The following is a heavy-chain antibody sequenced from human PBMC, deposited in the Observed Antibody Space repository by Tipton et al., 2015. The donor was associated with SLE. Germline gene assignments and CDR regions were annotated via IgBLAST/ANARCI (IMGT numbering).Heavy chain of an antibody. CDR1: GYTFTSFG. D-gene: IGHD3-10*01. J-gene: IGHJ6*02. CDR3: AREGERDKRFHYYNGIDV. V-gene: IGHV1-18*01. Sequence: QLVQSGDEVKKPGASVKVSCKTSGYTFTSFGISWVRQAPGQGFEWMGWISGYSGKTNYAQKFQGRVTMTTDKFTTTFYMELRSLGSDDTAVYYCAREGERDKRFHYYNGIDVCGQETSVTDS. CDR2: ISGYSGKT.